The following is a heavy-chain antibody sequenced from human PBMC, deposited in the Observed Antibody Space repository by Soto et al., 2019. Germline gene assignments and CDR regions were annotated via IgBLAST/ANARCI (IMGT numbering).Heavy chain of an antibody. Sequence: GGSLRLSCAASGFTFSSYGMHWVRQAPGKGLEWVAVIWYDGSNKYYADSVKGRFTISRDNSKNTLYLQMNSLRAEDTAVYYCARERGDWAGDYYYGMDVWGQGTTVTVSS. CDR2: IWYDGSNK. CDR3: ARERGDWAGDYYYGMDV. D-gene: IGHD3-16*01. CDR1: GFTFSSYG. V-gene: IGHV3-33*01. J-gene: IGHJ6*02.